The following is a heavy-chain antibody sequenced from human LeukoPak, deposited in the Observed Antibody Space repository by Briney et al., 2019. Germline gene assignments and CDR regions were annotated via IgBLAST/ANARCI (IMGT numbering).Heavy chain of an antibody. CDR3: AKSSGYYGDAFDI. CDR1: GFIFRNHG. CDR2: VSPSGDIT. Sequence: GGSLRLSCAASGFIFRNHGMNWVRQAPGKGLEWVSGVSPSGDITYYADSVKGRFTISRDNSKNRVYLQMNSLRAEDTAVYYCAKSSGYYGDAFDIWGQGTMVTVSS. V-gene: IGHV3-23*01. D-gene: IGHD3-22*01. J-gene: IGHJ3*02.